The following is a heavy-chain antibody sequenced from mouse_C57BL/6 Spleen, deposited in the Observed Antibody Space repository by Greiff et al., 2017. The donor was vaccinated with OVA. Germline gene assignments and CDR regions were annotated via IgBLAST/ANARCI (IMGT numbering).Heavy chain of an antibody. CDR3: TRGGKTGTAGNYVYY. Sequence: EVHLVESGEGLVKPGGSLKLSCAASGFTFSSYAMSWVRQTPEKRLEWVAYISSGGDYIYYADTVKGRFTISRDNARNTLYLQMSSLKSEDTAMDYCTRGGKTGTAGNYVYYWGQGTTLTVSS. D-gene: IGHD3-3*01. CDR1: GFTFSSYA. V-gene: IGHV5-9-1*02. J-gene: IGHJ2*01. CDR2: ISSGGDYI.